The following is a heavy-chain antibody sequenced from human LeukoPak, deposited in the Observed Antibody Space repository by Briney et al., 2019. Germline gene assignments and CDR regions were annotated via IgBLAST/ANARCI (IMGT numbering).Heavy chain of an antibody. CDR1: GFDFSTYV. D-gene: IGHD2-2*01. V-gene: IGHV3-74*01. J-gene: IGHJ4*02. CDR2: IKPDGSQT. Sequence: GGSLRLSCAASGFDFSTYVMYWVRQAPGKGPVWVSRIKPDGSQTGYADSVRGRFTISRDNAKSTLFLQMISLRVEDTAIYYCARESAPAGLGDWGQGTLVTVST. CDR3: ARESAPAGLGD.